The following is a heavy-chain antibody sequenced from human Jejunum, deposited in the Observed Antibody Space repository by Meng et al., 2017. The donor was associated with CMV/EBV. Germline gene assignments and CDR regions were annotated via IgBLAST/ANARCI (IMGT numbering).Heavy chain of an antibody. V-gene: IGHV3-49*04. CDR2: IRSKAYSGTT. Sequence: AAGYTFGDYTVSWVRQAAGKGLEWVGFIRSKAYSGTTEYAASVKGRFTISRDDSKSIAYLLMNSLKTEDTAVYYCVQGYSYYFDYLGQGTLVTVSS. CDR1: GYTFGDYT. D-gene: IGHD2-15*01. CDR3: VQGYSYYFDY. J-gene: IGHJ4*02.